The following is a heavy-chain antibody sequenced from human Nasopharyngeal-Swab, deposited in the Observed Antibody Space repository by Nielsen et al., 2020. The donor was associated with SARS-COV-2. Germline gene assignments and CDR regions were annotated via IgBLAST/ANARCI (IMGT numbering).Heavy chain of an antibody. J-gene: IGHJ4*02. CDR1: GFTFSSYW. D-gene: IGHD6-13*01. Sequence: GGSLRLSCAASGFTFSSYWMTWVRQAPGKGLEWVANIKPDGSYIKYADSVKGRFTISRDNARNSVYLQLNSLRAEDTALYYCATWKGSNWFDYWGQGTLVTVSS. CDR2: IKPDGSYI. CDR3: ATWKGSNWFDY. V-gene: IGHV3-7*01.